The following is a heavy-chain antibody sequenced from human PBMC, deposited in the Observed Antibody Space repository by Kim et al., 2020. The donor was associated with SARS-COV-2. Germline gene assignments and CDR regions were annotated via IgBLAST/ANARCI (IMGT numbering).Heavy chain of an antibody. J-gene: IGHJ4*02. D-gene: IGHD2-8*02. CDR3: AREGTGGFDF. V-gene: IGHV3-7*01. CDR2: VK. Sequence: VKSYVDSVKGRFTIYRANAGSSIYLQMNSLGTEDTAVYYCAREGTGGFDFWGQGTLVTVSS.